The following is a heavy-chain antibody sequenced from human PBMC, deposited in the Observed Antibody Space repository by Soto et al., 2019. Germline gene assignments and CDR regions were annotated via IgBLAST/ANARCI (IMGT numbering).Heavy chain of an antibody. D-gene: IGHD3-3*01. CDR2: IWYDGSNK. CDR1: GFTFSSYG. V-gene: IGHV3-33*01. J-gene: IGHJ6*03. Sequence: QVQLVESGGGVVQPARSLRLSCAASGFTFSSYGMHWVRQAPGKGLEWVAVIWYDGSNKYYADSVKGRFTISRDNSKNTLYLHMNSLRAEDTAVYYCARDRQYYDFWSGYYHYYYYYMDVWGKGTTVTVSS. CDR3: ARDRQYYDFWSGYYHYYYYYMDV.